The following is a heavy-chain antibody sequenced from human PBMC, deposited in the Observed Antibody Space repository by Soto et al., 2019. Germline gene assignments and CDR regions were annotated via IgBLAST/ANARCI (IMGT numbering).Heavy chain of an antibody. J-gene: IGHJ4*02. CDR2: ISGSGGST. CDR3: AQDQPPHGDYVSYFDY. Sequence: PGGSLRLSCAASGFTFSSYAMSWVRQAPGKGLEWVSAISGSGGSTYYADSVKGRFTISRDNSKNTLYLQMNSLRAEDTAVYYCAQDQPPHGDYVSYFDYWGQGTLVTVSS. CDR1: GFTFSSYA. V-gene: IGHV3-23*01. D-gene: IGHD4-17*01.